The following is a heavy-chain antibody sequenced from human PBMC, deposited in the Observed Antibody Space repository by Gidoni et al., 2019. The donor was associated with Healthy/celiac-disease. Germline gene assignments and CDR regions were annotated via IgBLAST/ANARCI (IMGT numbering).Heavy chain of an antibody. J-gene: IGHJ4*02. CDR3: ARGAGQRGGISLFDY. V-gene: IGHV1-69*01. D-gene: IGHD2-15*01. CDR1: GVTFSSYA. CDR2: IIPIFGTA. Sequence: QVQLVQSGAEVKKPGSSVKVSCKDSGVTFSSYAISWVRQAPGQGFEWMGGIIPIFGTANYAQKFQGRLTITADESTRTAYMELSSLRSEDTAVYYCARGAGQRGGISLFDYWGQGTLVPFSS.